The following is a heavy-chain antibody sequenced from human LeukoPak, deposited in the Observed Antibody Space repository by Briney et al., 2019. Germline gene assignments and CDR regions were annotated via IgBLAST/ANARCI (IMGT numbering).Heavy chain of an antibody. D-gene: IGHD5-12*01. CDR1: GFTFSSYA. V-gene: IGHV3-23*01. Sequence: AGGSLRLSCAASGFTFSSYAMSWVRQAPGKGLEWVSAISGSGGSTYYADSVKGRFTISRDNSKNTLYLQMNSLRAEDTAVYYCAKDIGGYEGVYFDYWGQGTLVTVSS. CDR3: AKDIGGYEGVYFDY. J-gene: IGHJ4*02. CDR2: ISGSGGST.